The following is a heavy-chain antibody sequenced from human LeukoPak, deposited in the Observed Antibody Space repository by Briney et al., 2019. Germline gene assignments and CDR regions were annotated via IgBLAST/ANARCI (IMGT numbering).Heavy chain of an antibody. CDR3: AREITIFGVVIDAFDI. CDR2: IYYSGSGST. J-gene: IGHJ3*02. Sequence: PSETLSLTCTVSGGSISSYYWSWIRQPPGKGLEWIGYIYYSGSGSTNYNPSLKSRVTMSVDTSKNQFSLKLSSVTAADTAVYYCAREITIFGVVIDAFDIWGQGTMVTVSS. D-gene: IGHD3-3*01. CDR1: GGSISSYY. V-gene: IGHV4-59*12.